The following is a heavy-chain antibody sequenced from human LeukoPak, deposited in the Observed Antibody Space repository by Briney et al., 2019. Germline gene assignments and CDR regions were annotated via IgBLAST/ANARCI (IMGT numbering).Heavy chain of an antibody. D-gene: IGHD5-12*01. V-gene: IGHV1-2*02. CDR3: ARGVSSRVGLRSYFDY. Sequence: GASVKVSCKASGYTFTSYDINWVRQATGQGLEGMGWFNPNSGGTNYAQKFQGRVTMTRDTSISTAYMELSRLRSDDTAVYYCARGVSSRVGLRSYFDYWGQGTLVTVSS. CDR1: GYTFTSYD. CDR2: FNPNSGGT. J-gene: IGHJ4*02.